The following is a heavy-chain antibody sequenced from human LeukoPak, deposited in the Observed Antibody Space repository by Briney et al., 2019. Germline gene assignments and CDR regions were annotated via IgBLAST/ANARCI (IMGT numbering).Heavy chain of an antibody. D-gene: IGHD5-12*01. CDR2: IYYSGST. V-gene: IGHV4-59*01. J-gene: IGHJ6*03. CDR3: ATGWYSGYGGSNYYYMDV. Sequence: PSETLSLTCTVSGGSISSYYWSWIRQPPGKGLEWIGYIYYSGSTNYNPSLKSRVTISVDTSKNQFSLKLSSVTAADTAVYYCATGWYSGYGGSNYYYMDVWGKGTTVTISS. CDR1: GGSISSYY.